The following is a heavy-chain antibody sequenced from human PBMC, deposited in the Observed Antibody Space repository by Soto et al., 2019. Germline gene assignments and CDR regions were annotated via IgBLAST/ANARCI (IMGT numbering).Heavy chain of an antibody. CDR1: GGTFSSYA. J-gene: IGHJ6*02. V-gene: IGHV1-69*13. D-gene: IGHD2-2*01. Sequence: ASVKVSCKASGGTFSSYAISWVRQAPGQGLEWMGGIIPIFGTANYAQKFQGRVTITADESTSTAYMELSSLRSEDTAVYYCARDLCSSTSFYDYYYGMDVWGQGTTATVSS. CDR3: ARDLCSSTSFYDYYYGMDV. CDR2: IIPIFGTA.